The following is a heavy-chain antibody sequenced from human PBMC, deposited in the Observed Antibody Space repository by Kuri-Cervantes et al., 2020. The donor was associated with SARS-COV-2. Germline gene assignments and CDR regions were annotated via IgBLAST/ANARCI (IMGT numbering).Heavy chain of an antibody. CDR3: VRVGTADSWGAFDI. J-gene: IGHJ3*02. CDR2: IGAVGDT. Sequence: GGSLRPSVAAFGFTFSFDDMHWVRQATGKGLEWVPAIGAVGDTYYAGSVKGRFTITREKAKNSLNLKMNSPRAEDTVVYCCVRVGTADSWGAFDIWGQGTMVTVSS. V-gene: IGHV3-13*01. CDR1: GFTFSFDD. D-gene: IGHD2-2*01.